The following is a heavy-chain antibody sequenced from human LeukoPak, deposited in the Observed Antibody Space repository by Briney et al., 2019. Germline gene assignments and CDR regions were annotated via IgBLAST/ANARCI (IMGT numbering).Heavy chain of an antibody. CDR3: ARVLVATGYYFDY. Sequence: SETLSLTCTVSGGSISSYYWSWIRQHPGKGLEWIGYIYYSGSTNYNPSLKSRVTISVDTSKNQFSLKLSSVTAADTAVYYCARVLVATGYYFDYWGQGTLVTVSS. CDR1: GGSISSYY. CDR2: IYYSGST. D-gene: IGHD5-12*01. J-gene: IGHJ4*02. V-gene: IGHV4-59*01.